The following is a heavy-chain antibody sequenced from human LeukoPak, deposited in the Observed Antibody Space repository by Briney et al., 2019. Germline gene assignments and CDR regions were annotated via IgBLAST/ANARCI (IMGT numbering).Heavy chain of an antibody. D-gene: IGHD3-22*01. J-gene: IGHJ3*02. CDR1: GYTFTSYY. V-gene: IGHV1-46*01. CDR3: ARAGYYYDSSGPNLGTFDI. CDR2: INPSRGST. Sequence: ASVKLSCKASGYTFTSYYMHWVRQAPGQGLEWMGIINPSRGSTSYAQKFQGRVTMTRDTSTCTVYMELSSLRSEDTAVYYCARAGYYYDSSGPNLGTFDIWGQGTMVTVSS.